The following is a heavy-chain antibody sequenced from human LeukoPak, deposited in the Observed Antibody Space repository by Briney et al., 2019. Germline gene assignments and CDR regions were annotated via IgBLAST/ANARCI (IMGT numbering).Heavy chain of an antibody. Sequence: ASVTVSCKASGYIFTNYFMHWVRQAPGQGGEGMGVINPRGGSTSYAQKFQGRVTMTRDTFTSTVYMELNSLRSEDTAVYYCARDLLEMATTYYFDYWGQGTLVTVSS. V-gene: IGHV1-46*01. CDR3: ARDLLEMATTYYFDY. CDR2: INPRGGST. D-gene: IGHD5-24*01. CDR1: GYIFTNYF. J-gene: IGHJ4*02.